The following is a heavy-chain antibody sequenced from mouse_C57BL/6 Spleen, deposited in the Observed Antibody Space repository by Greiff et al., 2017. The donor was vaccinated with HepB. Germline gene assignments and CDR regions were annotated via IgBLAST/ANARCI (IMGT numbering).Heavy chain of an antibody. CDR3: ARATVPPWFAY. CDR1: GYTFTSYW. Sequence: QVQLQQPGAELVMPGASVKLSCKASGYTFTSYWMHWVKQRPGQGLEWIGEIDPSDSYTNYNQKFKGKSTLTVDKSSSPAYMQLSSLTSEDSAVYYCARATVPPWFAYWGQGTLVTVSA. J-gene: IGHJ3*01. V-gene: IGHV1-69*01. CDR2: IDPSDSYT. D-gene: IGHD1-1*01.